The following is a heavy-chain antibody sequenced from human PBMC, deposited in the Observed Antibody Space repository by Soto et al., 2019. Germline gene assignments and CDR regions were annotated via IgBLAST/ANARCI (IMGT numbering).Heavy chain of an antibody. J-gene: IGHJ6*02. CDR1: GGSISSGCCY. Sequence: TLCLTCTVSGGSISSGCCYWSWNKQHPGKGLEWIGYIYYSGSTYYNPSLKSRVTISVDTSKNQFSLKLSSVTAADTAVYYCAASCVGCGGFNYYGMDVWGQGTTVTVSS. D-gene: IGHD2-21*01. V-gene: IGHV4-31*03. CDR2: IYYSGST. CDR3: AASCVGCGGFNYYGMDV.